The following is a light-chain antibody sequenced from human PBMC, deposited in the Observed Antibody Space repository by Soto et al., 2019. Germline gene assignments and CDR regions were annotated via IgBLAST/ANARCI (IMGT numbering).Light chain of an antibody. V-gene: IGKV1D-12*01. Sequence: DIQMTQSPSSVSASVGDRVTITCRASQGISSWLAWYQQKPGKAPKLLIYAASSLQSGVPSRFSXSGSGXXXXXTXXSLXPEDFATYYCQQANSFPFTFGPGTKVDIK. J-gene: IGKJ3*01. CDR1: QGISSW. CDR2: AAS. CDR3: QQANSFPFT.